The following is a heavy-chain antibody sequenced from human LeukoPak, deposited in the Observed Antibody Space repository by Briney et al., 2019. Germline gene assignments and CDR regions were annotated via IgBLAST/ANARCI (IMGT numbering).Heavy chain of an antibody. V-gene: IGHV1-18*01. D-gene: IGHD1-26*01. CDR3: AREESIGRYQFLHDS. Sequence: ASVKVSCKASNYTFIRYGMTWVRQAPGQGLEWLAWISPYNGNTKYAQKFQGRVTMTTDTSTSTAYMELRSLTSDDTAVYYCAREESIGRYQFLHDSWGQGTMVTVSS. J-gene: IGHJ3*01. CDR1: NYTFIRYG. CDR2: ISPYNGNT.